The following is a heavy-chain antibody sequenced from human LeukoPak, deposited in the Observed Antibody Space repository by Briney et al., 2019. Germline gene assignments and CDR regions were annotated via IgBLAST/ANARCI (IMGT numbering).Heavy chain of an antibody. CDR3: ARAPGIAVAGRMDH. Sequence: SETLSLTCAVYGGSFSGYYWSWIRQPPGKGLEWIGEINHSGSTNYNPSLKSRVTISVDTSKNQFSLKLSSVTAADTAVYYCARAPGIAVAGRMDHWGQGTLVTVSS. D-gene: IGHD6-19*01. CDR1: GGSFSGYY. V-gene: IGHV4-34*01. J-gene: IGHJ4*02. CDR2: INHSGST.